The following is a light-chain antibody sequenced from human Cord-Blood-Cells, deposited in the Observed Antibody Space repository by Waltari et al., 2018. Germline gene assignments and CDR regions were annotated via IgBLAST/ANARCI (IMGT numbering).Light chain of an antibody. J-gene: IGKJ3*01. V-gene: IGKV1-39*01. CDR2: AAS. Sequence: DIQMTHSPSSLSASVGDSVPITCRVSQSISSYLNWYQQKPGKAPKLLIYAASSLQSGVPSRFSGSGSGTDFTLTISSLQPEDFATYYCQQSYSTPFTFGPGTKVDIK. CDR3: QQSYSTPFT. CDR1: QSISSY.